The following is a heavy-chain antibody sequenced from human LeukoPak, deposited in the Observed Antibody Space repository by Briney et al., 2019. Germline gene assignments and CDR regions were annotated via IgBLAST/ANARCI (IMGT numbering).Heavy chain of an antibody. CDR3: ARDKKLDAFDI. CDR1: GGSISSYY. V-gene: IGHV4-59*01. Sequence: SETLSLTCTVSGGSISSYYWSWIRQPPGKGLEWIGYIYYSGSTNYNPSLKSRVTISVDTPKNQFSLKLSSVTAADTAVYYCARDKKLDAFDIWGQGTMVAVSS. J-gene: IGHJ3*02. CDR2: IYYSGST.